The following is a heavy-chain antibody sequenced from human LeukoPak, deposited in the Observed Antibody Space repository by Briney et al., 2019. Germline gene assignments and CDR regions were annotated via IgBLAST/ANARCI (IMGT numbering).Heavy chain of an antibody. CDR2: ISYDGSNK. CDR3: ARAPLGIADY. V-gene: IGHV3-30-3*01. CDR1: GFTFSSYA. D-gene: IGHD7-27*01. Sequence: QSGGSLRLSCAASGFTFSSYAMHWVRQAPGKGLEWVAVISYDGSNKYYADSVKGRFTISRDNAKNSLYLQMNSLRAEDTAVYYCARAPLGIADYWGQGTLVTVSS. J-gene: IGHJ4*02.